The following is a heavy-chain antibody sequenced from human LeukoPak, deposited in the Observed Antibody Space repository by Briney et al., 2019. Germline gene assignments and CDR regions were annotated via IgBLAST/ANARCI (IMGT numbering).Heavy chain of an antibody. Sequence: SETLSLTFAVSGGSTSSSSYYWGWIRPPPGKGLEWIGNIYYSGSTYYNPSLKSRVTISVDTSQNQFSLKLSSVTAADTAVYYCARGLFYCSSTSCSYNWFDPWGQGTLVTVSS. V-gene: IGHV4-39*07. D-gene: IGHD2-2*01. J-gene: IGHJ5*02. CDR2: IYYSGST. CDR3: ARGLFYCSSTSCSYNWFDP. CDR1: GGSTSSSSYY.